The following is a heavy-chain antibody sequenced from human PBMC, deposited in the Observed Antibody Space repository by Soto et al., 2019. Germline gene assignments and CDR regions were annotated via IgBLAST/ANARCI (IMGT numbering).Heavy chain of an antibody. D-gene: IGHD1-26*01. J-gene: IGHJ4*02. CDR2: IYYSGST. V-gene: IGHV4-31*03. CDR3: AREGGIVGATAADY. CDR1: GGSISSGGYY. Sequence: QVQLQESGPGLVKPSQTLSLTCTVSGGSISSGGYYWSWIRQHPGKGLEWIGYIYYSGSTYYNPSFNSRVTISVDTSKNQFSRKLSSVTAADTAVYYCAREGGIVGATAADYWGQGTLVTVSS.